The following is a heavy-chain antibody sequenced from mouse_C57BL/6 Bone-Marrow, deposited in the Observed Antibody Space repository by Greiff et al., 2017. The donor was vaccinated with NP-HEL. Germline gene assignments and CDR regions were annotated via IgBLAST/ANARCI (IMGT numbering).Heavy chain of an antibody. J-gene: IGHJ4*01. CDR1: GFSFNTYA. Sequence: EVQLQESGGGLVQPKGSLKLSCAASGFSFNTYAMNWVRQAPGKGLEWVARIRSKSNNYATYYADSVKDRFTISRDDSESMLYLQMNNLKTEDTAMYYCVRHGYYYGSSYDYYAMDYWGQGTSVTVSS. D-gene: IGHD1-1*01. CDR2: IRSKSNNYAT. CDR3: VRHGYYYGSSYDYYAMDY. V-gene: IGHV10-1*01.